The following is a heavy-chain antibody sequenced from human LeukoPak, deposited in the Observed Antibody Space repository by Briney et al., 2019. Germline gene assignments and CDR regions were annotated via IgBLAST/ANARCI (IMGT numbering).Heavy chain of an antibody. CDR3: AKDIITTVTPRGRFDY. CDR1: GFTFDDYA. J-gene: IGHJ4*02. D-gene: IGHD4-17*01. Sequence: PGGSLRLSCAASGFTFDDYAMHWVRQAPGKGLEWVSGISWNSGSIGYADSVKGRFTISRDNAKNSLYLQMNSLRAEDTALYYCAKDIITTVTPRGRFDYWGQGTLVTVSS. CDR2: ISWNSGSI. V-gene: IGHV3-9*01.